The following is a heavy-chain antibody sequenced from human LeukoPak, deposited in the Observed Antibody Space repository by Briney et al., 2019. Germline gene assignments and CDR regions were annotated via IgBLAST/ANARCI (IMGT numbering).Heavy chain of an antibody. V-gene: IGHV3-7*01. CDR1: GFTFSGSW. CDR3: ARVTNYYYYMDV. J-gene: IGHJ6*03. CDR2: IKEDGREK. D-gene: IGHD2-8*01. Sequence: QSGGSLRISCAASGFTFSGSWMNWGRQAPCMGLEWVANIKEDGREKYYVDSVMGRFTISRDNAKNLLYLQMNSLRAEDTAVYYCARVTNYYYYMDVWGKGTTVTVSS.